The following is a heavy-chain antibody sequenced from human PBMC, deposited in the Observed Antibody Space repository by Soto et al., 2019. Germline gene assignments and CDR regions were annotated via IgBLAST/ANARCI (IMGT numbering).Heavy chain of an antibody. Sequence: SQTLSLTCAISGDSVSSNTVAWNWIRQSPSRGLEWLGRTYYRSKWYDDYAESVKSRISINPDTSKNQFSLHLNSVTLEDTAVYFCARDLYYYDSSGYPSVYWGQGTLVTVSS. CDR2: TYYRSKWYD. CDR3: ARDLYYYDSSGYPSVY. J-gene: IGHJ4*02. V-gene: IGHV6-1*01. CDR1: GDSVSSNTVA. D-gene: IGHD3-22*01.